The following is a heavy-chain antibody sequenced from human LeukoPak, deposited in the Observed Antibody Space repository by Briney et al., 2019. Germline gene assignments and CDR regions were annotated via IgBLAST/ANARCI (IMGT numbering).Heavy chain of an antibody. CDR1: GESMIGHY. J-gene: IGHJ4*02. V-gene: IGHV4-34*01. CDR3: ARATASGSGRAYDH. CDR2: IHHSGGT. Sequence: PSETLSLTCAVYGESMIGHYWTWIRQPPGKRLEWIGEIHHSGGTNSNPSLKNRLTMSIDMSKNQFSLSLKSVTAADTAVYYCARATASGSGRAYDHWAQGNLVPVSS. D-gene: IGHD3-10*01.